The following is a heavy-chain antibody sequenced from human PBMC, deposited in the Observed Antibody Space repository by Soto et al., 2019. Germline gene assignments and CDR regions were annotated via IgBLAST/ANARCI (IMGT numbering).Heavy chain of an antibody. CDR2: ISGSSTYT. Sequence: PGGSLRLSCAASGFSFSDYYMTWIRQAPGKGLEWVSYISGSSTYTKYADSVKGRFTVSRDISKNTLYLQMNSLRAEDTAVYYCANSYRLGYFDWISTDAFDIWGQGTMVTVSS. J-gene: IGHJ3*02. CDR3: ANSYRLGYFDWISTDAFDI. CDR1: GFSFSDYY. D-gene: IGHD3-9*01. V-gene: IGHV3-11*03.